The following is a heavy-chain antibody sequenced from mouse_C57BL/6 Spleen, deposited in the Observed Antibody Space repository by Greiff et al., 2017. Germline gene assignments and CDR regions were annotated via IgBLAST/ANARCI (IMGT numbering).Heavy chain of an antibody. CDR2: INPGSGGT. CDR1: GYAFTNYL. V-gene: IGHV1-54*01. Sequence: QVQLQQSGAELVRPGTSVKVSCKASGYAFTNYLIEWVKQWPGQGLEWIGVINPGSGGTKYNEKFKGKATLTADKSSSTAYMQLSSLTSEDSAVYVCASDGIGYDEFAYWGQGTLVTVSA. J-gene: IGHJ3*01. CDR3: ASDGIGYDEFAY. D-gene: IGHD2-2*01.